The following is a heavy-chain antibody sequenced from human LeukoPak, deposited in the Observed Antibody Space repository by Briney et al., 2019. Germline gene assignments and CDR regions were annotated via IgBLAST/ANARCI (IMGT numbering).Heavy chain of an antibody. V-gene: IGHV4-59*01. CDR1: GDSINNYY. CDR3: ARLGRIYSSSWYHWFDP. Sequence: SETLSLTCTVSGDSINNYYWSWIRQPPGRGLEWIGYLYYSGSTNYNPSLKSRVTISVDTSKNQLSLKLNSVTAADTAVYYCARLGRIYSSSWYHWFDPWGQGTLVTVSS. D-gene: IGHD6-13*01. CDR2: LYYSGST. J-gene: IGHJ5*02.